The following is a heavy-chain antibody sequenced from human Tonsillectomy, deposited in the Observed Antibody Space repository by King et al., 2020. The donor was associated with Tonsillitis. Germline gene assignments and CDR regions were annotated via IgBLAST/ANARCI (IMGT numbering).Heavy chain of an antibody. J-gene: IGHJ4*02. CDR3: ARAGRITIFGVVTH. V-gene: IGHV3-21*01. D-gene: IGHD3-3*01. CDR2: ISSSSRYI. CDR1: GFTFSSYS. Sequence: VQLVESGGGLVKPGGSLRLSCAASGFTFSSYSMNWVRQAPGKGLEWGSSISSSSRYIYYADSVKGRFTISRDNAKNSLYLQMNSLRAEDTAVYYCARAGRITIFGVVTHWGQGTLVTVSS.